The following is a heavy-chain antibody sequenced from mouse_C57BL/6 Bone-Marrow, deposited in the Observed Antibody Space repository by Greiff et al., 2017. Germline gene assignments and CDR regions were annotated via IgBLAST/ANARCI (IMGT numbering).Heavy chain of an antibody. V-gene: IGHV6-3*01. CDR3: TGSIYYYGSSPAWFAY. J-gene: IGHJ3*01. Sequence: EVKLEESGGGLVQPGGSMKLSCVASGFTFSNYWMNWVRQSPEKGLEWVAQIRLKSDNYATHYAESVKGRFTISRDDSKSSVYLQMNNLRAEDTGIYYCTGSIYYYGSSPAWFAYWGQGTLVTVSA. CDR2: IRLKSDNYAT. CDR1: GFTFSNYW. D-gene: IGHD1-1*01.